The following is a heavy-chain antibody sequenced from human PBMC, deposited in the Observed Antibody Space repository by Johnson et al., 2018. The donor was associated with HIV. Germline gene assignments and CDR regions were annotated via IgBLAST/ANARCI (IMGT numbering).Heavy chain of an antibody. D-gene: IGHD3-22*01. Sequence: VQLVESVGGLVQPGGSLRLSCAASGFTFSSYWMHWVRQAPGKGLVWVSRINSDGSSTSYSDSVKGRFTISRDNAKNTLYLQMNSLRAEDTAVYDCARVTYYYDSSGLTGRAFEIWGQGTMVTVSS. V-gene: IGHV3-74*02. J-gene: IGHJ3*02. CDR1: GFTFSSYW. CDR2: INSDGSST. CDR3: ARVTYYYDSSGLTGRAFEI.